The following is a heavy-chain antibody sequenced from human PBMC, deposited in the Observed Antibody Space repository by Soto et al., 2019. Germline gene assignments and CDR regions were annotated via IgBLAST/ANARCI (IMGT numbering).Heavy chain of an antibody. CDR3: AREGRGKKAGYNGLVSLGY. CDR2: IIPIFNST. V-gene: IGHV1-69*06. CDR1: GSRFSNYV. D-gene: IGHD2-2*02. J-gene: IGHJ4*02. Sequence: QVQLVQSGAEVKTPGSSLKVSCKVSGSRFSNYVISWVRQAPGHGLEWLGRIIPIFNSTKYAQNFQGRVTLTADKSTSTASLVLSSLRSDDTAVYYCAREGRGKKAGYNGLVSLGYWGQGTLVTVSS.